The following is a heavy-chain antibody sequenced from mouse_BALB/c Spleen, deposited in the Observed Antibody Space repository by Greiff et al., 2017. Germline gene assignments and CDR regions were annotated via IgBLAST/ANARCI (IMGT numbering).Heavy chain of an antibody. J-gene: IGHJ1*01. CDR1: GFNIKDTY. V-gene: IGHV14-3*02. CDR3: ATMSTSSWYFAV. Sequence: VQLQQSGAELVKPGASVKLSCTASGFNIKDTYMHWVKQRPEQGLEWIGRIDPANGNTKYDPKFQGKATITADTSSNTAYLQLSSLTSEDTAVYYCATMSTSSWYFAVWGAGTTVTVSS. D-gene: IGHD2-4*01. CDR2: IDPANGNT.